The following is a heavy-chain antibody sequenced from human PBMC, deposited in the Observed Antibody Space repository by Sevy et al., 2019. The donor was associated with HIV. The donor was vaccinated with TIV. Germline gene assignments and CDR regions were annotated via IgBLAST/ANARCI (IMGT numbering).Heavy chain of an antibody. V-gene: IGHV4-39*01. Sequence: SETLSLTCTVSGGSISISNHXWAWIRQPPGKGLEWIGSXYXRGSTYYNPSLRSRVTISVATSKNQFSLKLSSVTAADTSIYYCARHLERTXYGXAYFDIWGXXXLVTVSS. CDR1: GGSISISNHX. D-gene: IGHD3-10*01. J-gene: IGHJ2*01. CDR2: XYXRGST. CDR3: ARHLERTXYGXAYFDI.